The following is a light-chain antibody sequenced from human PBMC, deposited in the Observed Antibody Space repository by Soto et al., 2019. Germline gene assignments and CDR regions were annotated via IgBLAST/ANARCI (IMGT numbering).Light chain of an antibody. Sequence: QSALTQPRSVSGSPGQSVTISCTGTSSDVGGYNYVSWYQQPPGKAHKRLIYDVSQRPSGVPDRFSGSKSGNTASLTISGLQAEDEADYYCCSYAGSYNVVFGGGTKLTVL. V-gene: IGLV2-11*01. CDR3: CSYAGSYNVV. CDR1: SSDVGGYNY. CDR2: DVS. J-gene: IGLJ2*01.